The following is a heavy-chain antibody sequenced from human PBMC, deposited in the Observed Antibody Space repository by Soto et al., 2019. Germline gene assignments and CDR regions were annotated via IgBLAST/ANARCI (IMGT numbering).Heavy chain of an antibody. CDR2: IYYSGST. J-gene: IGHJ4*02. Sequence: SETLSLTCTVSGGSISRGDYYWGWFRLHPGKGLEWIGYIYYSGSTYYNPSLKSRVTISVDTSKNQFSLKLSSVTAADTAVYYCERGGEDTGPFAFCGQGSLVPVSS. V-gene: IGHV4-31*03. CDR1: GGSISRGDYY. D-gene: IGHD2-21*01. CDR3: ERGGEDTGPFAF.